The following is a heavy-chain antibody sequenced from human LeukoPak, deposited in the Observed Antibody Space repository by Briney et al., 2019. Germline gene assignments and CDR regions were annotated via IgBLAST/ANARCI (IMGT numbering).Heavy chain of an antibody. D-gene: IGHD1-26*01. Sequence: PSETLSLTCTVSGVSISSYYWSWIRQPPGKGLEWIGYIYYSVSTNYNPSLKSRATISVDTSKNQFSLKLTSVTAADTAVYYCARARGSYYGPYYFDYWGQGTLVTVSS. CDR3: ARARGSYYGPYYFDY. V-gene: IGHV4-59*01. CDR1: GVSISSYY. J-gene: IGHJ4*02. CDR2: IYYSVST.